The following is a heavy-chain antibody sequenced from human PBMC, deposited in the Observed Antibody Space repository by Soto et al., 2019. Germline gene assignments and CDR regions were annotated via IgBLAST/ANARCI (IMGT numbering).Heavy chain of an antibody. CDR2: IIPILGIA. D-gene: IGHD2-15*01. V-gene: IGHV1-69*02. CDR1: GGTFSSYT. Sequence: QVQLVQSGAAVKKPGSSVKVSCKASGGTFSSYTISWVRQAPGQGLEWMGRIIPILGIANYAQKFQGRVTITADKSTSTAYMELSSLRSEDTAVYYCARAGGRLPPDYWGQGTLVTVSS. CDR3: ARAGGRLPPDY. J-gene: IGHJ4*02.